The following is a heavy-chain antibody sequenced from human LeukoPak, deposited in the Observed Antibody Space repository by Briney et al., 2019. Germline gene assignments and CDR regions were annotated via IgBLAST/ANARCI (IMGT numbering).Heavy chain of an antibody. CDR1: GFTFDDYA. D-gene: IGHD1-1*01. V-gene: IGHV3-9*01. J-gene: IGHJ4*02. CDR2: ISWNSGSI. Sequence: GGSLRLSCAASGFTFDDYAMHWVRQAPGKGLEWVSGISWNSGSIGYADSVKGRFTTSRDNAKNSLYLQMNSLRAEDTALYYCAKSRLNGQDFDYWGQGTLVTVSS. CDR3: AKSRLNGQDFDY.